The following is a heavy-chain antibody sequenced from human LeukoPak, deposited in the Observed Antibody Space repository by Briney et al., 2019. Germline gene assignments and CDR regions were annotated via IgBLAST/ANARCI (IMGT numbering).Heavy chain of an antibody. CDR3: ARTTVLLWFGEGSYYFDY. V-gene: IGHV3-23*01. J-gene: IGHJ4*02. D-gene: IGHD3-10*01. Sequence: PGGSLRLSCAASGFTFSSYAMSWVRQAPGKGLEWVSAISGSGGSTYYADSVKGRFTISRDNAKNSLYLQMNSLRAEDTAVYYCARTTVLLWFGEGSYYFDYWGQGTLVTVSS. CDR2: ISGSGGST. CDR1: GFTFSSYA.